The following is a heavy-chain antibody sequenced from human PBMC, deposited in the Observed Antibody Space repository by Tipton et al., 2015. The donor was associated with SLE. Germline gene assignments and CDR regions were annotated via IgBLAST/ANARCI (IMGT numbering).Heavy chain of an antibody. Sequence: TLSLTCTVSGGSISSHYWSWIRQPPGKGLEWIGYIYYSGSTNYNPSLKSRVTISVDTSKNQFSLKLSSVTAADTAVYYCARVYGFGGAFDIWGQGTMVTVSS. J-gene: IGHJ3*02. CDR3: ARVYGFGGAFDI. D-gene: IGHD3-16*01. V-gene: IGHV4-59*11. CDR1: GGSISSHY. CDR2: IYYSGST.